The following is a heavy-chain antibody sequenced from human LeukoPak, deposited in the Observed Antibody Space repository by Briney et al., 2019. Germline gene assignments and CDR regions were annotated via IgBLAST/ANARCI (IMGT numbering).Heavy chain of an antibody. V-gene: IGHV3-53*01. D-gene: IGHD6-6*01. CDR2: IYSGGST. CDR1: GFTVSSND. Sequence: GGSLRLSCAASGFTVSSNDMSWVRQAPGKGLEWVSVIYSGGSTYYADSVKGRFTISRDNSKNTLYLQMNSLRAEDAAVYYCAREKYSLFDYWGQGTLVTVSS. CDR3: AREKYSLFDY. J-gene: IGHJ4*02.